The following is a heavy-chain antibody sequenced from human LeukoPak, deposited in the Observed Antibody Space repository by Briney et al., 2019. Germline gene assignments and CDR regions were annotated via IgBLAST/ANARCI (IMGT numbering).Heavy chain of an antibody. CDR2: IYYSGIN. Sequence: SSETLSLTCTVSGGSISSTGYYWDWIRPPPGKGLEWIGNIYYSGINYYNPSLRSRVTISVDTSKNQFSLKVSSVTAADAAVYYCARDDILTGSFDFWGQGTLVTVSS. V-gene: IGHV4-39*02. CDR3: ARDDILTGSFDF. CDR1: GGSISSTGYY. D-gene: IGHD3-9*01. J-gene: IGHJ4*02.